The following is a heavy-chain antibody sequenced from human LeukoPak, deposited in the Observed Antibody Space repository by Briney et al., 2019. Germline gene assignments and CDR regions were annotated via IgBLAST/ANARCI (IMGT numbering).Heavy chain of an antibody. V-gene: IGHV4-61*01. CDR1: GYSISSGYY. CDR3: ARGNGYSGWFDP. J-gene: IGHJ5*02. Sequence: SETLSLTCTVSGYSISSGYYWGWIRQPPGKGLEWIGYIYYSGSTNYNPSLKSRVTISVDTSKNQFSLKLSSVTAADTAVYYCARGNGYSGWFDPWGQGTLVTVSS. CDR2: IYYSGST. D-gene: IGHD5-24*01.